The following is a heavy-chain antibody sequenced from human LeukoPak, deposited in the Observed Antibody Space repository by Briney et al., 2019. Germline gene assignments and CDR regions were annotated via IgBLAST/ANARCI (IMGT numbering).Heavy chain of an antibody. V-gene: IGHV4-4*07. CDR2: IYTSGST. CDR1: AGSIDSYY. CDR3: ARERQWLYYFHY. Sequence: SETLSLTCTVSAGSIDSYYWSWIRQPAGKGLEWIGRIYTSGSTDYNPSLKSRVTMSVDTSKNQFSLKLSSVTAADTAVYYCARERQWLYYFHYWGQGTLVTVSS. D-gene: IGHD6-19*01. J-gene: IGHJ4*02.